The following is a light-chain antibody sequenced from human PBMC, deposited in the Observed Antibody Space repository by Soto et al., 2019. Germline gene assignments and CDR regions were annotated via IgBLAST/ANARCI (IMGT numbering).Light chain of an antibody. CDR1: TGAVTTGDY. CDR3: LLYSRGVLV. V-gene: IGLV7-43*01. Sequence: QAVVTQEPSLTVSPGGTVTLTCASSTGAVTTGDYPNWFQQKPGQAPRSLIHSTSNTHSWTPARFSGSLFGGKAALTLSSVQPEDEADYYCLLYSRGVLVFGGGTKVTVL. J-gene: IGLJ2*01. CDR2: STS.